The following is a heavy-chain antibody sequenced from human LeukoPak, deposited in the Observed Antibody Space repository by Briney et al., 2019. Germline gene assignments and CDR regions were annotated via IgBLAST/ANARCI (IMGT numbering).Heavy chain of an antibody. Sequence: KPSETLSLTCAVSNYSISSGYYWGWIRQPPGKGLEWIGSIYHSGSTYYNPSLKRRVTLSVDTSKNQFSLKLSSVTAADTAVYYCARVYSTGWRFFDYWGQGTLVTVSS. D-gene: IGHD6-19*01. CDR1: NYSISSGYY. V-gene: IGHV4-38-2*01. CDR3: ARVYSTGWRFFDY. CDR2: IYHSGST. J-gene: IGHJ4*02.